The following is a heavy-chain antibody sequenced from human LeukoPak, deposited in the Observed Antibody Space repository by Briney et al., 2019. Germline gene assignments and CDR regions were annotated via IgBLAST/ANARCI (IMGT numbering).Heavy chain of an antibody. J-gene: IGHJ4*02. Sequence: SQTLSLTCAVSGASVSGSYWGWIRQHPGRGLEWIGYVYYSWSTNYNPSFKSRITISVDTSRNQFSLQLSSVTAADTAVYYCARIHRYCSGGACYVLDNWGQGTLVAVSS. CDR2: VYYSWST. V-gene: IGHV4-59*02. D-gene: IGHD2-15*01. CDR1: GASVSGSY. CDR3: ARIHRYCSGGACYVLDN.